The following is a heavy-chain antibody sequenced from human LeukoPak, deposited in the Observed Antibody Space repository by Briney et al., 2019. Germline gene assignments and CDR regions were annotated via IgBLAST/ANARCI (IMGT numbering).Heavy chain of an antibody. J-gene: IGHJ4*02. CDR3: AREAAAGKFDY. CDR1: GDSASSTSAA. V-gene: IGHV6-1*01. D-gene: IGHD6-13*01. CDR2: TYYRSKWYN. Sequence: SQTRSPTCAISGDSASSTSAAWNSVRQSPSRGLEWLGRTYYRSKWYNDYAVSLKSRITINPDTSKNQFSLHLNSVTPEDTAVYFCAREAAAGKFDYWGQGTPVTVSS.